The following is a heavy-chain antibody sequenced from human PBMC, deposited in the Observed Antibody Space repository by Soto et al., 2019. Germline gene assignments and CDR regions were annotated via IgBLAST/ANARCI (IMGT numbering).Heavy chain of an antibody. CDR1: GYTFSSYG. J-gene: IGHJ4*02. D-gene: IGHD1-7*01. Sequence: ASVKVSCKASGYTFSSYGISWVRQAPGQGLEWMGWITTYNGNTNYAQKVQGRVTMTADTYMSTAYMELRSLRSDDTAVYYCARFENFVGRPFDYWGQGTQVTVSS. CDR3: ARFENFVGRPFDY. V-gene: IGHV1-18*01. CDR2: ITTYNGNT.